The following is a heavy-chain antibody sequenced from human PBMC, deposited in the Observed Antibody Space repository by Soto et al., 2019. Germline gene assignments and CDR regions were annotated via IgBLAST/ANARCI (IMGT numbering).Heavy chain of an antibody. CDR3: AKWSGFGDL. V-gene: IGHV3-23*01. CDR1: GFAFSSYS. CDR2: ITRSADLS. J-gene: IGHJ4*02. D-gene: IGHD3-10*01. Sequence: ESGGGLVQPGGSLRLSCEASGFAFSSYSITWVRQAPGKGLEYVSGITRSADLSFYADSVRGRFTVSRDNSKNTAYLQMNSLRVEDTAVYYCAKWSGFGDLWGQGTLVTVSS.